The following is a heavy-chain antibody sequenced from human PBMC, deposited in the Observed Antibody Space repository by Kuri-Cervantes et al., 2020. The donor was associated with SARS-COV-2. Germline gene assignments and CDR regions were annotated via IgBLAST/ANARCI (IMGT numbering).Heavy chain of an antibody. Sequence: GESLKISCAASGFTFSSYAMHWVRQAPGKGLEWVANIKKDGSEKYYVDSVKGRFTISRDNAKNSLYLQMNSLRAEDTAVHYCAREQWLELDAFDIWGQGTMVTVSS. CDR2: IKKDGSEK. V-gene: IGHV3-7*01. CDR1: GFTFSSYA. CDR3: AREQWLELDAFDI. D-gene: IGHD6-19*01. J-gene: IGHJ3*02.